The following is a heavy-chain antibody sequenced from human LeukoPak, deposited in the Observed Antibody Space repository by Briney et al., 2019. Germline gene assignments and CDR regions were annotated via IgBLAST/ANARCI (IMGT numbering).Heavy chain of an antibody. Sequence: GGSLRLSCAASGFTSSAYDMHWVRQITGGGLEWVSTSGTVGDTFYSDSVKGRFTISRENAKNSVHLQMNSLRVEDSAIYFCVRAAMPYIIDGRRFDYWGQGTLVTVSS. D-gene: IGHD2-2*01. V-gene: IGHV3-13*04. CDR1: GFTSSAYD. CDR3: VRAAMPYIIDGRRFDY. J-gene: IGHJ4*02. CDR2: SGTVGDT.